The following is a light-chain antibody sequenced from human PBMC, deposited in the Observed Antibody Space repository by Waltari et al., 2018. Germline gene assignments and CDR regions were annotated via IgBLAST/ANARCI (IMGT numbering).Light chain of an antibody. J-gene: IGKJ1*01. Sequence: DIQMTQSPSTVSASVGDRVTITCRASQSLSNWLAWYQQSPGKAPSLLIYKTSSLQSGVPSRFSGSGSRTEFTLTISNLQPEDFAIYYCQQSNTYPWTFGQGTKVEI. CDR2: KTS. CDR1: QSLSNW. V-gene: IGKV1-5*03. CDR3: QQSNTYPWT.